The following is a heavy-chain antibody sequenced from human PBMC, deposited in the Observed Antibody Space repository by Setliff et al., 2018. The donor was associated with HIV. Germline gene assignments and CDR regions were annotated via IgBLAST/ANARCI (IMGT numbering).Heavy chain of an antibody. CDR3: ARHRVDTSMLVVKDPGAFDL. CDR2: IFPADSDT. V-gene: IGHV5-51*01. Sequence: GEFLKISCRGFGYSFGDYWIGWVRQKPGKGLEWMGIIFPADSDTRVNPSFQGQVTISADKSTYAAFLQWTSLKASDTGIYYCARHRVDTSMLVVKDPGAFDLWGQGTLVNVSA. CDR1: GYSFGDYW. J-gene: IGHJ3*01. D-gene: IGHD3-22*01.